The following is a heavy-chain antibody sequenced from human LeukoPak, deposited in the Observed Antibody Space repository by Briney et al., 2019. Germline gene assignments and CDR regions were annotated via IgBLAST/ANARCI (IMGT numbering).Heavy chain of an antibody. J-gene: IGHJ4*02. CDR3: ARLRRDSSGYFDY. CDR1: GFTFSSYA. D-gene: IGHD3-22*01. Sequence: PGGSLRLSRAASGFTFSSYAMHWVRQAPGKGLEYVSAISSNGGSTYYANSVKGRFTISRDNSKNTLYLQMGSLRAEDMAVYYCARLRRDSSGYFDYWGQGTLVTVSS. CDR2: ISSNGGST. V-gene: IGHV3-64*01.